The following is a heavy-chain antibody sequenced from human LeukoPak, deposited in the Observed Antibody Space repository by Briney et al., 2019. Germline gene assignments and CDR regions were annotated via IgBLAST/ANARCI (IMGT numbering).Heavy chain of an antibody. CDR1: GYTFTDSS. J-gene: IGHJ4*02. V-gene: IGHV1-2*02. Sequence: GASVKVSCKASGYTFTDSSIHWVRQAPGHGLEWRGGINCDSGVTKYAEKFQGRVSMTRDTSIGTAYMDLSRLTSDDTAIYYCARDGGGTYQDFDYWGQGTLVTVSS. D-gene: IGHD1-26*01. CDR2: INCDSGVT. CDR3: ARDGGGTYQDFDY.